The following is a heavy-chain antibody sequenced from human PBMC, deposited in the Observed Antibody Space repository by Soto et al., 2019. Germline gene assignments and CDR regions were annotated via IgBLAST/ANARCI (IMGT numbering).Heavy chain of an antibody. V-gene: IGHV3-23*01. CDR1: GFTFSTYA. J-gene: IGHJ6*02. D-gene: IGHD2-8*02. CDR2: VSGSGAKT. Sequence: EVQLLESGGGLEQPGGSLRLSCTASGFTFSTYAMTWVRQAPGKGLEWVSTVSGSGAKTYYADSVRGRFTISRDNSKDTLYLQMNSLTAEDTATYYCTRDWTGNTCPCMDVWGQGTTVTVSS. CDR3: TRDWTGNTCPCMDV.